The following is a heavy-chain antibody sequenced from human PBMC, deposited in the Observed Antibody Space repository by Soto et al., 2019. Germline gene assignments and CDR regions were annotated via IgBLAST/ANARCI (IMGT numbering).Heavy chain of an antibody. J-gene: IGHJ4*02. V-gene: IGHV4-39*01. CDR3: ARGNPAFGDY. CDR2: IYYSWST. D-gene: IGHD3-16*01. Sequence: QLQLQESGPGLVKPSETLSLTCTVSGGPISSSSYYWGWIRQPPGKGLEWIGGIYYSWSTYYNPSLKSRVTISVDTSKNQCSLKLSSVTAADRAVYYCARGNPAFGDYWGQGTQVTVSA. CDR1: GGPISSSSYY.